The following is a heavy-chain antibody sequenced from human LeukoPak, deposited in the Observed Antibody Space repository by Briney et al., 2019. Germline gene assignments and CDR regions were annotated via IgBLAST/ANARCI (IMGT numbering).Heavy chain of an antibody. CDR2: IIPIFGTA. CDR1: GYTFTSYG. J-gene: IGHJ5*02. V-gene: IGHV1-69*13. Sequence: GASVKVSCKASGYTFTSYGISWVRQAPGQGLEWMGGIIPIFGTANYAQKFQGRVTITADESTSTAYMELSSLRSEDTAVYYCARDYIAAADHGGFDPWGQGTLVTVSS. D-gene: IGHD6-13*01. CDR3: ARDYIAAADHGGFDP.